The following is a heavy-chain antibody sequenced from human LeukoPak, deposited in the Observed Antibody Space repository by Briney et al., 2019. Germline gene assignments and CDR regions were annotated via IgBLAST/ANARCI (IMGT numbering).Heavy chain of an antibody. CDR2: INAGNGNT. V-gene: IGHV1-3*01. CDR1: GYTFTTFA. J-gene: IGHJ5*02. CDR3: ARDSRTTSNWFDT. Sequence: ASVKVSCKASGYTFTTFAIHWVRQVPGQSLEWMGWINAGNGNTKYSQNFQGRVTITRDTSASTAYMELSSLTSEDTAVYYCARDSRTTSNWFDTWGQGTPVAVSS. D-gene: IGHD1-1*01.